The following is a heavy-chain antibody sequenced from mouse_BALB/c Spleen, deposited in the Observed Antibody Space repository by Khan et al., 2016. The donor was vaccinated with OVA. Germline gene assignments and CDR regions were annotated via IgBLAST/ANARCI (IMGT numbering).Heavy chain of an antibody. CDR2: ILTGGGE. D-gene: IGHD2-12*01. J-gene: IGHJ4*01. CDR1: GFSLTDYA. Sequence: QVQLMESGPGLVAPSQSLSITCTVSGFSLTDYAVSWIRQPPGKGLVWLGVILTGGGEYCNSVLKSRLSFNKDNSKSHVFLKVISSQTDDTAMYFCAKDSPYYSFDYWGQGTPVTVSS. CDR3: AKDSPYYSFDY. V-gene: IGHV2-6-5*01.